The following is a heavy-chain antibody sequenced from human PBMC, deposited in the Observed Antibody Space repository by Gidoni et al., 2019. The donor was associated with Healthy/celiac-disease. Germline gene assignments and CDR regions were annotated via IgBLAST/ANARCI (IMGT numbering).Heavy chain of an antibody. CDR1: GFTFSSYG. D-gene: IGHD4-17*01. CDR2: IWYDGSNK. J-gene: IGHJ3*02. Sequence: QVQLVESGGGVVQPGRYLRLSCAASGFTFSSYGMHWVRQAPGKGLEWVAVIWYDGSNKYYADSVKGRFTISRDNSKNTLYLQMNSLRAEDTAVYYCARGMGYGDYSDAFDIWGQGTMVTVSS. V-gene: IGHV3-33*01. CDR3: ARGMGYGDYSDAFDI.